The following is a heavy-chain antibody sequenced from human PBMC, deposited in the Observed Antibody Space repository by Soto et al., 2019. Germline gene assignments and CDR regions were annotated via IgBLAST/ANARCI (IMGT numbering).Heavy chain of an antibody. CDR2: ISGYNGNT. CDR1: GYTFTIYG. Sequence: QVQLVQSGAEVKKPGALVKVSCKASGYTFTIYGISWVRQAPGQGLEWMGWISGYNGNTDYAQNLQDRVTLTTDASTSSVYMELRSLRSDDTAVYYCARVDYYDSSGYYGYWGQGTLITVSS. J-gene: IGHJ4*02. D-gene: IGHD3-22*01. V-gene: IGHV1-18*04. CDR3: ARVDYYDSSGYYGY.